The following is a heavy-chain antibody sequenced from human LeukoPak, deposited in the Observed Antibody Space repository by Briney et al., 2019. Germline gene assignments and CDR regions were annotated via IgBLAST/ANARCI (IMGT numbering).Heavy chain of an antibody. Sequence: SETLSLTCAVYGGSFSGYYWNWIRQPPGKGLEWIGEINHSGSTNYNPSLTTRGTISVDTSKNQFSLKLSSVTAADTAVYYCAKGNWFDPWGQGTLVTVSS. CDR1: GGSFSGYY. CDR3: AKGNWFDP. J-gene: IGHJ5*02. CDR2: INHSGST. V-gene: IGHV4-34*01.